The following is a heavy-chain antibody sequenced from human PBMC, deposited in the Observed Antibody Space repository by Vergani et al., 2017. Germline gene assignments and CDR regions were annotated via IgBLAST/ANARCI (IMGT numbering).Heavy chain of an antibody. CDR3: TTGLHDENKEQQLVCSY. CDR2: MKSKTDGGTT. J-gene: IGHJ4*02. CDR1: GFTFSNAW. Sequence: EVQLVESGGGLVKPGGSLRLSCAASGFTFSNAWMSWVRQAPGKGLEWVGRMKSKTDGGTTDYAAPVKGRFTISRDDSKNTLYLQMNSLKTEDTAVYYCTTGLHDENKEQQLVCSYWGQGTLVTVSS. D-gene: IGHD6-13*01. V-gene: IGHV3-15*01.